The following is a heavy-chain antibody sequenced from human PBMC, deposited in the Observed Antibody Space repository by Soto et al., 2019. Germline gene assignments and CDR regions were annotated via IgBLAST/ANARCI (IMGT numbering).Heavy chain of an antibody. J-gene: IGHJ4*02. Sequence: EVQLVESGGGLVQPGGSLRLSCAASGFTFSSYWMSWVRQAPGKGLEWVANIKQDGSEKYYVDSVRGRFTISRDNAKNSLYLQMNSLRAEDTAVYYCASHPYSSSWYSWGQGTLVTVSS. CDR2: IKQDGSEK. CDR3: ASHPYSSSWYS. D-gene: IGHD6-13*01. CDR1: GFTFSSYW. V-gene: IGHV3-7*02.